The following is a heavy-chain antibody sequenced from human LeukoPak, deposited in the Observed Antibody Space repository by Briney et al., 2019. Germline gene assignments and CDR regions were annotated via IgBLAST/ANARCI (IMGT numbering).Heavy chain of an antibody. J-gene: IGHJ4*02. CDR3: VRGQLWSYYHDY. CDR1: GFTFSSYW. V-gene: IGHV3-74*01. CDR2: IKGDERST. Sequence: GGSLRLTCAASGFTFSSYWLHWVRQAPGKGLVWVSRIKGDERSTNYADSVKGRFTISRDNAKNTVYLEMNSLGAEDTAVYYCVRGQLWSYYHDYWGQGTLVTVSS. D-gene: IGHD5-18*01.